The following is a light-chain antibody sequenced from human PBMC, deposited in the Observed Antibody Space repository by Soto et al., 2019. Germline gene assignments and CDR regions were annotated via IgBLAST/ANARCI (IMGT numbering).Light chain of an antibody. J-gene: IGLJ3*02. Sequence: QAVVKQAPSVSGAPGQRVTISCTGSSSNIGAGYDVHWYQQLPGTAPKVLIYGNSHRPSGVPDRFSGSKSGTSASLAITGLQAEDEADYYCQSYDSSLSAWVFGGGTKLTVL. CDR2: GNS. V-gene: IGLV1-40*01. CDR1: SSNIGAGYD. CDR3: QSYDSSLSAWV.